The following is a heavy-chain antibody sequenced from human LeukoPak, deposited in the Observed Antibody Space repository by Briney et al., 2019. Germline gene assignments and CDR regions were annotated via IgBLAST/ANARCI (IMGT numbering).Heavy chain of an antibody. D-gene: IGHD1-1*01. V-gene: IGHV3-30*02. J-gene: IGHJ3*02. Sequence: GGSLRLSCAASGFTFSSYGMHWVRQAPGKGLEWVAFIRYDGSNKYYADSVKGRFTISRDNSKNTLYLQMNSLRAEDTAVYYCAKHTNWRGFDTWGQGTMVTVSS. CDR1: GFTFSSYG. CDR3: AKHTNWRGFDT. CDR2: IRYDGSNK.